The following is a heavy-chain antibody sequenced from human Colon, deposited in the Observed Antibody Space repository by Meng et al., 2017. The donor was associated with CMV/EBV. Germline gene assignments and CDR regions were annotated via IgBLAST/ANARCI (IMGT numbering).Heavy chain of an antibody. D-gene: IGHD3-16*02. CDR3: ARDGGYQSLGYYGMDV. CDR1: GYIFTDNY. V-gene: IGHV1-2*02. J-gene: IGHJ6*02. CDR2: INLNSGGS. Sequence: ASVKVSCKASGYIFTDNYIYWVRQAPGQGLEFMGWINLNSGGSNSAQKFQDRVTMTRDTSISTAYMELNGLRSDDTALYYCARDGGYQSLGYYGMDVWGQGTTVTVS.